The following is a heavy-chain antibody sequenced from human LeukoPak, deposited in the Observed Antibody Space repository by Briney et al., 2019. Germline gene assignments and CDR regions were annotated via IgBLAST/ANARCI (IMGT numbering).Heavy chain of an antibody. D-gene: IGHD6-19*01. J-gene: IGHJ6*03. CDR2: IYYSGST. CDR3: ARHMGSEVRRGWYFYYLIDV. V-gene: IGHV4-39*01. CDR1: GGSISSSSHY. Sequence: PSETLSLTCTVSGGSISSSSHYWGWIRQPPGKGLEWIGSIYYSGSTYYNPSLKSRVTISVDTSKNQFSLKLSSVTAADTALYYCARHMGSEVRRGWYFYYLIDVWGKGTTDTVS.